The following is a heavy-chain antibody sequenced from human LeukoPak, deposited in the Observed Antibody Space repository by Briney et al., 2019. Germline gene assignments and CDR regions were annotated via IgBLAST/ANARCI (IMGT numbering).Heavy chain of an antibody. Sequence: SETLSLTCTVSGGSISSYYWTWIRQPPGKGLERIGNIYYSGSTKYNPSLKSRVTISVDTSKNHFSLKLSSVTAADTAVYYCARHGNYYDSSGYNYYFDYWGQGTLGTVSS. J-gene: IGHJ4*02. CDR2: IYYSGST. CDR3: ARHGNYYDSSGYNYYFDY. CDR1: GGSISSYY. V-gene: IGHV4-59*08. D-gene: IGHD3-22*01.